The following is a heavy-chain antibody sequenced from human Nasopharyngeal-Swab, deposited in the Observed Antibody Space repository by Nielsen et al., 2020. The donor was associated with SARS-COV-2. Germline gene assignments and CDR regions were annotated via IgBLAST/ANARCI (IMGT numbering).Heavy chain of an antibody. CDR1: GPSV. J-gene: IGHJ4*02. CDR2: ISPYNSKA. D-gene: IGHD2-2*01. Sequence: ASVKVSCKPSGPSVISWVRQAPGQGLERVGRISPYNSKANYAQNIQGRVTMTTDTSTSTAYMELSSLRSDDTAVYYCARDCSTSSCHLVWGQGTLVTVSS. CDR3: ARDCSTSSCHLV. V-gene: IGHV1-18*01.